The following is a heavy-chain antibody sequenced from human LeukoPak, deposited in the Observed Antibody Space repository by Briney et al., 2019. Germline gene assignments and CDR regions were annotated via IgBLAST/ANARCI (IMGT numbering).Heavy chain of an antibody. V-gene: IGHV4-4*02. CDR3: ARDVLYCSNDICTRYYYMDV. J-gene: IGHJ6*03. D-gene: IGHD2-8*01. CDR2: INHSGST. Sequence: SETLSLTCAVSGCSISSGNRCSWVRQPPEKGLEGIGDINHSGSTNYNPSLKSRVIISVDKSKNQFSLKLSSVTAADTAVYYCARDVLYCSNDICTRYYYMDVWGKGTTVTVSS. CDR1: GCSISSGNR.